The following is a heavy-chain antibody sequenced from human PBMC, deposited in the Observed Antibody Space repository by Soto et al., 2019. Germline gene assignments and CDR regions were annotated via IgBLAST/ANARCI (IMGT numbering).Heavy chain of an antibody. V-gene: IGHV4-39*01. CDR3: ARRGNTIVGVKDAFDI. CDR2: IYYSGST. CDR1: GGSISSSSYY. D-gene: IGHD1-26*01. J-gene: IGHJ3*02. Sequence: SETLSLTCTVSGGSISSSSYYWGWIRQPPGKGLEWIGSIYYSGSTYYNPSLKSRVTISVDTSKNQFSLKLSSVTAADTAVYYXARRGNTIVGVKDAFDIWGQGTMVTVSS.